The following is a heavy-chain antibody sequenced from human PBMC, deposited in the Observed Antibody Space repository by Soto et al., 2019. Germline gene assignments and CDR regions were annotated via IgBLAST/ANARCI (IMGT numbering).Heavy chain of an antibody. D-gene: IGHD3-22*01. CDR2: IYRSGST. V-gene: IGHV4-38-2*01. CDR3: ARVAYLDTTGYYYYFDY. J-gene: IGHJ4*02. Sequence: SETLSLTCAVSGYSISTGYYWGWIRQPPGKGLEWIGSIYRSGSTYYNPSLKSRVTISMDMSKNQFSLKLTSVTAADTAVYYCARVAYLDTTGYYYYFDYWGQGTLVTV. CDR1: GYSISTGYY.